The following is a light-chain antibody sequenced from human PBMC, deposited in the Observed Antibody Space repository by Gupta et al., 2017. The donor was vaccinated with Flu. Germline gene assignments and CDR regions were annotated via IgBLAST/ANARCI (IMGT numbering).Light chain of an antibody. V-gene: IGKV1-5*03. J-gene: IGKJ1*01. CDR1: QSSDSW. CDR2: KTS. Sequence: PSTLSASVGDRVTITCRASQSSDSWLAWYQQKPGKAPKLLIYKTSNLESGVTSRFSGSGSGTEFTLTISSLQPDDFATYYCQQYRSYPWTFGQGTTVEIQ. CDR3: QQYRSYPWT.